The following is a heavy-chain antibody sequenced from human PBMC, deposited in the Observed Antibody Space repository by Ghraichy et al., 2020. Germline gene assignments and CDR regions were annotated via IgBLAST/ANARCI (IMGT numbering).Heavy chain of an antibody. CDR2: IGTAGDT. V-gene: IGHV3-13*01. CDR3: ARVGGPAMGYDY. CDR1: GFTFSSYD. J-gene: IGHJ4*02. D-gene: IGHD3-16*01. Sequence: LSLTCAASGFTFSSYDMHWVRQATGKGLEWVSAIGTAGDTYYPGSVKGRFTISRENAKNSLYLQMNSLRAGDTAVYYCARVGGPAMGYDYWGQGTLVTVSS.